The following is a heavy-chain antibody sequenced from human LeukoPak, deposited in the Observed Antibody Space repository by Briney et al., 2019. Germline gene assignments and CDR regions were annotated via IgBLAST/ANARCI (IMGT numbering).Heavy chain of an antibody. CDR2: IYYSGST. Sequence: SETLSLTCTVSGGSISSYYWSWIRQPPGKGLEWIGYIYYSGSTNYNPSLKSRVTISVDTSKNQFSLKLSSVTAADTAVYYCAKDPDCTSGICYTFFDYWGQGTLVTVSS. V-gene: IGHV4-59*01. D-gene: IGHD2-8*01. CDR3: AKDPDCTSGICYTFFDY. CDR1: GGSISSYY. J-gene: IGHJ4*02.